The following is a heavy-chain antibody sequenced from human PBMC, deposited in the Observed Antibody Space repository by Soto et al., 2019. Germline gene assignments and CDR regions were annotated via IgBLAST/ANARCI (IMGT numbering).Heavy chain of an antibody. CDR3: ARDPGIISGWSYFDY. D-gene: IGHD6-19*01. J-gene: IGHJ4*02. CDR1: GFTFSNHW. V-gene: IGHV3-7*05. CDR2: VKQDGSEI. Sequence: EVHLVESGGGLVQSGGSLRLSCAASGFTFSNHWMTWVRQAPGKGLEWVASVKQDGSEIYYGDSVKGRFTISRDNAKNSLFLQLNSLRAEDTAMYYCARDPGIISGWSYFDYWGQGTLVTVSS.